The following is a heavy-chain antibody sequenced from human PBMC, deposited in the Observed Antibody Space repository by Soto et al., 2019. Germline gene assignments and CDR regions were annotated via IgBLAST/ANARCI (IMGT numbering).Heavy chain of an antibody. Sequence: QVQLVQSGAEVKRAGASVKVSCKASGYTFSSYGLSWVRQAPGQGLEWMGWISDYNGNTHYAQKFQGRVIMTTDTSTRTAYRELRSLRSDGTPVYFCAREGYYSGSGTYSPPRYYGMDVWGQGTTVTVSS. CDR3: AREGYYSGSGTYSPPRYYGMDV. V-gene: IGHV1-18*01. CDR1: GYTFSSYG. D-gene: IGHD3-10*01. J-gene: IGHJ6*02. CDR2: ISDYNGNT.